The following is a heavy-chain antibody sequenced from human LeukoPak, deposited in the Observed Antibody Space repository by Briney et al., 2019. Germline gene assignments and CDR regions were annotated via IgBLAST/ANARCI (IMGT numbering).Heavy chain of an antibody. V-gene: IGHV3-30*18. D-gene: IGHD5-24*01. CDR3: AKVPSGGDGYNLYGYY. J-gene: IGHJ4*02. CDR1: GFTFSSYE. Sequence: GSLRLSCAASGFTFSSYEMNWVRQAPGKGLEWVAVISYDGSNKYYADSVKGRFTISRDNSKNTLYLQMNSLRAEDTAVYYCAKVPSGGDGYNLYGYYWGQGTLVTVSS. CDR2: ISYDGSNK.